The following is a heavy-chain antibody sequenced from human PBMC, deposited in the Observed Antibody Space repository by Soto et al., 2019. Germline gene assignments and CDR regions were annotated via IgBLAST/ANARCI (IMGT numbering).Heavy chain of an antibody. V-gene: IGHV1-2*04. Sequence: ASVKVSCKASGYTFTGYYMHWVRQAPGQGLEWMGWINPNSGGTNYAQKFQGLVTMTRDTSISTAYMELSRLRSDDTAVYYCAIPSSSSDPSYYYGMDVWGQGTTVTVSS. J-gene: IGHJ6*02. CDR3: AIPSSSSDPSYYYGMDV. D-gene: IGHD6-6*01. CDR2: INPNSGGT. CDR1: GYTFTGYY.